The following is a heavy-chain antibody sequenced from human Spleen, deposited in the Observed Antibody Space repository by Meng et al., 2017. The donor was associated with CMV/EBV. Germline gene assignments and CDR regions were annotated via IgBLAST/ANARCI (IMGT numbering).Heavy chain of an antibody. CDR1: GGSFSGYY. V-gene: IGHV4-34*01. CDR2: INHSGST. J-gene: IGHJ4*02. D-gene: IGHD5-24*01. Sequence: QVRLQQWGAGLFKPSETLSLTCAVYGGSFSGYYWSWIRQPPGKGLEWIGEINHSGSTNYNPSLKSRVTISVDTSKNQFSLKLSSVTAADTAVYYCARRDGRCLDYWGQGTLVTVSS. CDR3: ARRDGRCLDY.